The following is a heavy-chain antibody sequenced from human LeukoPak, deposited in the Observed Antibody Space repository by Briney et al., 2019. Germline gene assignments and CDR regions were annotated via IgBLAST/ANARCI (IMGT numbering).Heavy chain of an antibody. V-gene: IGHV4-39*01. D-gene: IGHD3-22*01. Sequence: SETLSLTCTVSGGSISSSSYYWGWIRQPPGKGLEWIGSIYYSGSTYYNPSLKSRLTISVDTSKNQFSLKLSSVTAADTAVYYCARQPLDSSGYPPALDYWGQGTLVTVSS. J-gene: IGHJ4*02. CDR2: IYYSGST. CDR1: GGSISSSSYY. CDR3: ARQPLDSSGYPPALDY.